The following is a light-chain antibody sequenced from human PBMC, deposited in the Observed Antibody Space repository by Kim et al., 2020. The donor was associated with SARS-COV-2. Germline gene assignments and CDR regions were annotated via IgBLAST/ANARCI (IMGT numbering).Light chain of an antibody. V-gene: IGKV3-15*01. CDR2: GAS. Sequence: SPGERATLSCRASQSVNSDLAWYQQKPGQAPRLLIYGASTRATDIPARFSGSGSGTEFTLTISNLQSEDFAVYYCQQYHNWPPLTFGGGTKVEIK. CDR3: QQYHNWPPLT. J-gene: IGKJ4*01. CDR1: QSVNSD.